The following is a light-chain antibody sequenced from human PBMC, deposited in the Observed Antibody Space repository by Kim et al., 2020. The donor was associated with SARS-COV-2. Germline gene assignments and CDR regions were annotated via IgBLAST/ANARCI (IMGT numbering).Light chain of an antibody. Sequence: SPGERATLSCRASQSVSSGYLAWYQQKPGQAPRLLIYGASRRATGIPDRFSGSGSGTDFTLTISRLEPEDFAVYYCQQYGSSSWTFGQGTKVEIK. CDR1: QSVSSGY. CDR2: GAS. V-gene: IGKV3-20*01. CDR3: QQYGSSSWT. J-gene: IGKJ1*01.